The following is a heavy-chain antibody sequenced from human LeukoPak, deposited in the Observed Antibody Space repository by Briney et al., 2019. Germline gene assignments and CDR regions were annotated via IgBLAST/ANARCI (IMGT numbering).Heavy chain of an antibody. CDR2: IYYSGST. V-gene: IGHV4-39*07. J-gene: IGHJ2*01. CDR3: ARGPSLIIAMIHSQFYL. D-gene: IGHD3-22*01. Sequence: PETLSLTPTVSGGSISSSSYYWGWIRQPPGKGLEWIGSIYYSGSTYYNPSLKSRVTISVDTSKNQFSLKLSSVTAADTAVYYCARGPSLIIAMIHSQFYLWGRGTLVTVSS. CDR1: GGSISSSSYY.